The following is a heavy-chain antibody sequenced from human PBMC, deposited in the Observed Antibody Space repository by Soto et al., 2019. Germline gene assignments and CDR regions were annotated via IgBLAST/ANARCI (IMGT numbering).Heavy chain of an antibody. CDR1: GYTFTSYA. CDR3: ARDSYGEAAAGTGYGD. CDR2: INAGNGNT. J-gene: IGHJ4*02. D-gene: IGHD6-13*01. Sequence: GASVKVSCKASGYTFTSYAMHWVRQAPGQRLEWMGWINAGNGNTKYSQKFQGRVTITRDTSASTAYMELSSLRSEDTAVYYCARDSYGEAAAGTGYGDWGQGTLVTVSS. V-gene: IGHV1-3*01.